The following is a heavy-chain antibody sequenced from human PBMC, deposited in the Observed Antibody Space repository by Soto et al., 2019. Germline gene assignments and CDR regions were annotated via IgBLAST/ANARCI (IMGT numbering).Heavy chain of an antibody. CDR3: ARPAGRVDYFDY. CDR2: ISCSSSTI. Sequence: EVQLVESGGGLVQPGGSLRLSCAASGFVFSTYSMNWVRQAPGKGLEWVSYISCSSSTIYYADSVQGRFTISRDNAKNSLYLQVNSLRDEDTAVYYCARPAGRVDYFDYWGQGTLVTVSS. D-gene: IGHD2-15*01. CDR1: GFVFSTYS. J-gene: IGHJ4*02. V-gene: IGHV3-48*02.